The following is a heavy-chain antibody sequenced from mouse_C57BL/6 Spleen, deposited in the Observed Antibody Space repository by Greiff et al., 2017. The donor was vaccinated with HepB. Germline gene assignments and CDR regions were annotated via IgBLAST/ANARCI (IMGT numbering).Heavy chain of an antibody. CDR2: IRNKANGYTT. V-gene: IGHV7-3*01. Sequence: DVKLVESGGGLVQPGGSLSLSCAASGFTFTDYYMSWVRQPPGKALEWLGFIRNKANGYTTEYSASVKGRFTISRDNSQSILYLQMNALRAEDSATYYCARFLPPGPGFDYWGQGTTLTVSS. CDR3: ARFLPPGPGFDY. D-gene: IGHD3-2*02. CDR1: GFTFTDYY. J-gene: IGHJ2*01.